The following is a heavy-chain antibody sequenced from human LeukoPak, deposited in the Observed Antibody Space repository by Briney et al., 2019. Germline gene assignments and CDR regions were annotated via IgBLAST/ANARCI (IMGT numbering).Heavy chain of an antibody. V-gene: IGHV4-61*01. Sequence: SETLSLTCTVSGGSVSSGSYYWSWIRQPPGKGLEWIGYIYYSGSTNYNPSLKSRVTISVDTSKNQFSLKLSSVTAADTAVYYCAKLRSGYYYHESYYFDYWGQGTLVTVSS. CDR3: AKLRSGYYYHESYYFDY. D-gene: IGHD3-22*01. CDR1: GGSVSSGSYY. CDR2: IYYSGST. J-gene: IGHJ4*02.